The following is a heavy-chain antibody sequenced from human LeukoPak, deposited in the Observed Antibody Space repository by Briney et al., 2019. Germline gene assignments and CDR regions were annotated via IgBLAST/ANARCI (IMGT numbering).Heavy chain of an antibody. CDR1: GFTFSAYE. Sequence: EPGGSLRLSCAASGFTFSAYEINCVRQAPGKGLEWGSYISSGGNTIYYADSVKGRFTISRDNAKNSLYLQMNSLRAEDTAVYYCARVGRGSGSPFDCWGQGTLVTVSS. D-gene: IGHD3-10*01. CDR3: ARVGRGSGSPFDC. J-gene: IGHJ4*02. CDR2: ISSGGNTI. V-gene: IGHV3-48*03.